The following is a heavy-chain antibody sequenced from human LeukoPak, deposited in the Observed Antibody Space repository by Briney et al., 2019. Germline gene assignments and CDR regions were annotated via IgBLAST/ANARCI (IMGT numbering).Heavy chain of an antibody. J-gene: IGHJ6*03. CDR3: ARSLWYYMDV. D-gene: IGHD3-16*01. CDR2: INHSGST. CDR1: GGSISSGSYY. V-gene: IGHV4-39*07. Sequence: SETLSLTCTVSGGSISSGSYYWSWIRQPPGKGLEWIGEINHSGSTNYNPSLKSRVTISVDTSKNQFSLKLSSVTAADTAVYYCARSLWYYMDVWGKGTTVTISS.